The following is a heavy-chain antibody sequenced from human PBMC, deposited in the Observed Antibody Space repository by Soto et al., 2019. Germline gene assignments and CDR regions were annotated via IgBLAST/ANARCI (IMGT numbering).Heavy chain of an antibody. V-gene: IGHV5-51*01. CDR1: GYSFTSYW. CDR3: ARPSGYSSSWYSAFDI. D-gene: IGHD6-13*01. J-gene: IGHJ3*02. Sequence: GESLKISCKGSGYSFTSYWIGWVRQMPGKGLEWMGIIYPGDSNTRYSPSFQGQVTISADKSISTAYLQWSSLKASDTAMYYCARPSGYSSSWYSAFDIWGQGTMVTVSS. CDR2: IYPGDSNT.